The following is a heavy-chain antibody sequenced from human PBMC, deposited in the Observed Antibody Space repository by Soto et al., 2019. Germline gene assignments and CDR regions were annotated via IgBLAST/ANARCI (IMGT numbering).Heavy chain of an antibody. CDR2: INPNSGGT. CDR1: GYTFTGYY. Sequence: VKVSCKASGYTFTGYYMHWVRQAPGQGLEWMGCINPNSGGTNYAQKFQGWVTMTRDTSISTAYMELSRLRSDDTAVYYCARVVGRYCSGGSCSFDYWGQGTLVTVSS. V-gene: IGHV1-2*04. D-gene: IGHD2-15*01. J-gene: IGHJ4*02. CDR3: ARVVGRYCSGGSCSFDY.